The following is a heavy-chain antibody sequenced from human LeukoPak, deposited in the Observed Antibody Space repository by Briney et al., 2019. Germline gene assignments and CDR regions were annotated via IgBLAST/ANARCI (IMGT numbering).Heavy chain of an antibody. D-gene: IGHD6-25*01. Sequence: PGRSLRLSCAASGFTFSSYAMSWVRQAPGKGPEWVSTISIDGGRTYYADSVKGRFTVSRHTSKNTLYLQMNSLRAEDTAVYYCARKGIGSSRYQNMDVWGKGTTVTVSS. CDR1: GFTFSSYA. V-gene: IGHV3-23*01. J-gene: IGHJ6*03. CDR3: ARKGIGSSRYQNMDV. CDR2: ISIDGGRT.